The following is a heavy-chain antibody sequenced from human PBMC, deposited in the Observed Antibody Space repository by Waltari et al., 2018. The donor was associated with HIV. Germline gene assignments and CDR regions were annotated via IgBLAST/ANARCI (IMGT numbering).Heavy chain of an antibody. V-gene: IGHV3-23*01. Sequence: VQLLESGGDLVQPGGSLRPSCVASGFTFSSFAMSWVRQAPGKGLEWVSVISDSGYNTYYADSVKGRFTNSRDNSKNTLYLQMNSLRAEDTAIYYCAKDRRGYLARGVFPEYWGQGTLVTVSS. CDR2: ISDSGYNT. CDR1: GFTFSSFA. J-gene: IGHJ4*02. CDR3: AKDRRGYLARGVFPEY. D-gene: IGHD3-10*01.